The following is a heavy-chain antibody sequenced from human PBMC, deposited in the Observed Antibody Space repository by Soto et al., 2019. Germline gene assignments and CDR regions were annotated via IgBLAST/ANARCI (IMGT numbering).Heavy chain of an antibody. V-gene: IGHV3-23*01. CDR1: EFTFNNYA. CDR2: ISGGGDTT. Sequence: EVQLLESGGGLVQPGGSLRLSCADSEFTFNNYAVTWVRQAPGKGLEWVSAISGGGDTTSYADSVMGRFTVSRDGSKNTLYLQMSSLRAEDTALYYCAKGRGGAGSLTPRVDFWGQGTLVTVSS. CDR3: AKGRGGAGSLTPRVDF. J-gene: IGHJ4*02. D-gene: IGHD3-10*01.